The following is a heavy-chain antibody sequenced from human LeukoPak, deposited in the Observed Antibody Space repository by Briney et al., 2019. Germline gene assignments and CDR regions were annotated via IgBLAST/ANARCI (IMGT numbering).Heavy chain of an antibody. CDR3: AREGGIAAAGFYYYMDV. V-gene: IGHV4-61*02. D-gene: IGHD6-13*01. CDR1: GGPISSGSYY. CDR2: IYTSGST. Sequence: SQTLSLTCTVSGGPISSGSYYWSWIRQPAGKGLEWIGRIYTSGSTNFNPSLKSRVTISVDTSKNQFSLKLSSVTAADTAVYYCAREGGIAAAGFYYYMDVWGKGTTVTISS. J-gene: IGHJ6*03.